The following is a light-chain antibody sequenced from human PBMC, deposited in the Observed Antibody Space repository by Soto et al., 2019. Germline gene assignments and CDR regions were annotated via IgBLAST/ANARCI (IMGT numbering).Light chain of an antibody. J-gene: IGKJ2*01. CDR3: QQFNIDPYS. CDR2: RGS. V-gene: IGKV1-5*03. CDR1: QSIGNW. Sequence: DIQMTQSPSTLSASVGDTVTFTCRASQSIGNWMVWYQQTPGKAPKLLIYRGSSLQSGVPSRFSGSGSGTEFTLTIVNLQPDDFAVDFCQQFNIDPYSFGPGTKLEIK.